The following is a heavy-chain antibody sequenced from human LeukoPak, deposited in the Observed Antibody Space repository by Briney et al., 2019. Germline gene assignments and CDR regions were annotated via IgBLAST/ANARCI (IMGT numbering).Heavy chain of an antibody. D-gene: IGHD3-3*01. J-gene: IGHJ4*02. CDR1: GGTFSSYA. CDR2: IIPIFGTA. CDR3: ARVAYDFWSGYFLG. V-gene: IGHV1-69*05. Sequence: PVKVSCKASGGTFSSYAISWVRQAPGQGLEWMGRIIPIFGTANYAQKFQGRVTITTDESTSTAYMELSSLRSEDTAVYYCARVAYDFWSGYFLGWGQGTLVTVSS.